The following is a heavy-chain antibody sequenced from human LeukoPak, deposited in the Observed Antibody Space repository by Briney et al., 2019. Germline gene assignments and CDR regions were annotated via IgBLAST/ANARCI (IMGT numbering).Heavy chain of an antibody. Sequence: SETLSLTCAVYGGSFSDYYWSWIRQPPGKGLEWIGSIYYSGSTYYNPSLKSRVTISVDTSKNQFSLKLSSVTAADTAVYYCARDVRGSSGRYYYYYMDVWGKGTTVTVSS. CDR2: IYYSGST. D-gene: IGHD3-22*01. CDR1: GGSFSDYY. J-gene: IGHJ6*03. CDR3: ARDVRGSSGRYYYYYMDV. V-gene: IGHV4-34*01.